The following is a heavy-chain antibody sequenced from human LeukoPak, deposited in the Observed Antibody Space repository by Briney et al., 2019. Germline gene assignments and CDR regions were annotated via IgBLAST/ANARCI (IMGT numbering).Heavy chain of an antibody. CDR2: IYYSGST. CDR3: ARGGLGGITAYSNYLFDY. CDR1: GGSISNYY. V-gene: IGHV4-59*08. D-gene: IGHD4-11*01. J-gene: IGHJ4*02. Sequence: SETLSLTCTVSGGSISNYYWSWIRQPPGEGLEWIGYIYYSGSTNYNPSLKSRVTISIDTSKTHFSLNLTSVTAADTAVYYCARGGLGGITAYSNYLFDYWGQGTLVTVSS.